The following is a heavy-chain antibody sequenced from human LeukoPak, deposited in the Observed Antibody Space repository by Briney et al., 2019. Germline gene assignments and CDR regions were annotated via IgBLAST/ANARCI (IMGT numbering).Heavy chain of an antibody. D-gene: IGHD5-12*01. V-gene: IGHV3-7*01. CDR3: ARGYSASPNWFDP. Sequence: GGSLRLSCAASGFTFSDYYMSWVRQAPGKGLEWVASIKHDGSEKYYVDSVKGRFTVSRDNAKNSLYLQMSSLRAEDTAVYSCARGYSASPNWFDPWGRGTLVTVSS. CDR1: GFTFSDYY. CDR2: IKHDGSEK. J-gene: IGHJ5*02.